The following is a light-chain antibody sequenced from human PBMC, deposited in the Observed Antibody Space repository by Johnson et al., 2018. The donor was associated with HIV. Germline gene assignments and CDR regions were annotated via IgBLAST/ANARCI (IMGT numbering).Light chain of an antibody. CDR1: SSNIGNNY. J-gene: IGLJ1*01. CDR3: GTWDSSLSVYV. V-gene: IGLV1-51*02. Sequence: QSVLTQSPSVSAAPGQTVTISCSGSSSNIGNNYVSWYQQFPGTAPKLLIYENNKRPSGITDRFSGSKSGTSVTLDITGLQTGDEADYYCGTWDSSLSVYVFGTGTKVTVL. CDR2: ENN.